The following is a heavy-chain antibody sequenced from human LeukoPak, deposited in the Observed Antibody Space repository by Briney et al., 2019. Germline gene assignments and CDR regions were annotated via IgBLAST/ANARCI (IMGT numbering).Heavy chain of an antibody. CDR2: INPSGGST. CDR3: ARGAYGDYGWFDP. CDR1: GYTFTSYD. J-gene: IGHJ5*02. D-gene: IGHD4-17*01. Sequence: ASVKVSCKASGYTFTSYDMHWVRQAPGQGLEWMGIINPSGGSTSYAQIFQGRVTMTRDTSTSTVYMELSSLRSEDTAVYYCARGAYGDYGWFDPWGQGTLVTVSS. V-gene: IGHV1-46*01.